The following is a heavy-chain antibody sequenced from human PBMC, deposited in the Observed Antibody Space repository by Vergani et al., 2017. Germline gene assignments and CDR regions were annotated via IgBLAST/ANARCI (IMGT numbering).Heavy chain of an antibody. V-gene: IGHV4-38-2*01. CDR3: ARWGELYSAYYFDY. CDR2: IYHSGST. CDR1: GYSISSGYY. J-gene: IGHJ4*02. D-gene: IGHD1-26*01. Sequence: QVQLQESGPGLVKPSETLSLTCAVSGYSISSGYYWGWIRQPPGKGLEWIGSIYHSGSTYYNPSLKSRVTISVDTSKNQFSLKLSSVTAADTAVYYCARWGELYSAYYFDYWGQGTLVTVSS.